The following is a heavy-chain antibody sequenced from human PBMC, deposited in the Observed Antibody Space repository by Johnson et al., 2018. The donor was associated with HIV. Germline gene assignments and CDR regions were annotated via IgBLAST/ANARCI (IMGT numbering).Heavy chain of an antibody. J-gene: IGHJ3*02. CDR3: AREPGIAVAGTDAFDI. CDR1: GFTFSSYG. D-gene: IGHD6-19*01. CDR2: IRYDGSNK. Sequence: QVQLVESGGGVVQPGGSLRLSCAASGFTFSSYGMHWVRQAPGKGLEWVAFIRYDGSNKYYADSVKGRFTISRDNSKNTLYRQMNSLSAEDTAVYYCAREPGIAVAGTDAFDIWGQGTTVTVSS. V-gene: IGHV3-30*02.